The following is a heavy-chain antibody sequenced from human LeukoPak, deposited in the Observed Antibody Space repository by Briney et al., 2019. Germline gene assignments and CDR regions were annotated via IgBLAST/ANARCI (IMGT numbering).Heavy chain of an antibody. CDR2: IKSKTDGGTP. CDR3: ATHMSYYDSSGIDY. Sequence: GGSLRLSCEASGFAFSFFAMSWLRQAPGKGLEWVGHIKSKTDGGTPDYAAPVKGRFTISRDDSKNTLYLQLNSLKTEDTAVYYCATHMSYYDSSGIDYWGQGTLVTVSS. D-gene: IGHD3-22*01. V-gene: IGHV3-15*01. J-gene: IGHJ4*02. CDR1: GFAFSFFA.